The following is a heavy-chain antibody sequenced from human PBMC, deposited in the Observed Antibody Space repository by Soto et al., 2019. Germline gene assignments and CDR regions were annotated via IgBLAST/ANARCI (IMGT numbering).Heavy chain of an antibody. J-gene: IGHJ1*01. CDR3: ARVIGPYNWKGGYFQH. V-gene: IGHV3-30-3*01. Sequence: GGSLRLSCAASGFTFSSYAMHWVRQAPGKGLEWVAVISYDGSNKYYADSVKGRFTISRDNSKNTLYLQMNSLRAEDTAVYYCARVIGPYNWKGGYFQHWGQGTLVTVSS. D-gene: IGHD1-20*01. CDR1: GFTFSSYA. CDR2: ISYDGSNK.